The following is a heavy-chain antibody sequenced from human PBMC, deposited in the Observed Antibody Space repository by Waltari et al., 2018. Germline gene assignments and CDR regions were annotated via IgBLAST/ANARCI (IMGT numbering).Heavy chain of an antibody. CDR2: ISHDANNK. J-gene: IGHJ3*02. D-gene: IGHD3-9*01. V-gene: IGHV3-30-3*01. Sequence: QEPLVDSGRAVVQPGRSLTLSCAASGFAVTNYAMHWVRQAPGKGPEEVTVISHDANNKDYADSVKGRFTISRDIAKNTVFLQMNILRTDVTAVYYCARRAVRIDWEEGLVEFDIWGQGTMVTVSS. CDR1: GFAVTNYA. CDR3: ARRAVRIDWEEGLVEFDI.